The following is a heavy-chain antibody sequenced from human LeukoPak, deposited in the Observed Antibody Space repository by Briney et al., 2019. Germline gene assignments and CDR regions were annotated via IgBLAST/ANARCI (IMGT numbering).Heavy chain of an antibody. CDR1: AGSIRSSSFF. V-gene: IGHV4-39*01. CDR2: IYYSGST. CDR3: ATGDVVPTAAQRPLDY. D-gene: IGHD2-2*01. J-gene: IGHJ4*02. Sequence: ASETLSLTXTVSAGSIRSSSFFWDWISQPPGKGLEWIGSIYYSGSTYYNPSLKSRVTMSIDTSKNQFSLNLSSVTAVDTAVYYCATGDVVPTAAQRPLDYWGQGTLVTVSS.